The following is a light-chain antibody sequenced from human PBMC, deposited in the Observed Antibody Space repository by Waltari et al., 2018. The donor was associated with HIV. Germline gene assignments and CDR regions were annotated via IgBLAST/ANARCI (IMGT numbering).Light chain of an antibody. CDR3: QQTYDNPRT. J-gene: IGKJ1*01. Sequence: DIQMTQSPASLSASVGDRVSITSRSSQTISRYLNWYQQKPGKAPTLLIYIVANLQTGVPSRFSGSGSGTEFTITISYLQPEDFATYYCQQTYDNPRTFGQGTKVEIK. CDR1: QTISRY. CDR2: IVA. V-gene: IGKV1-39*01.